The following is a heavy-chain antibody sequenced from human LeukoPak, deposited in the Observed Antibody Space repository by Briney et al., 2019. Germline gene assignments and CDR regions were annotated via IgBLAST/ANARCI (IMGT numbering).Heavy chain of an antibody. V-gene: IGHV3-15*01. D-gene: IGHD2-15*01. CDR2: IKTKAQGGTT. CDR1: GLTFSDAW. Sequence: PGGSLRLSCAASGLTFSDAWMTWVRQTPGKGLEWVGRIKTKAQGGTTDYAAPVKGRFTSARDDSKNTLYLQMNSLNTEDTGVYYCTNDWTCVGHCSDCVCHIGPFCWGAGTQVTASS. J-gene: IGHJ4*02. CDR3: TNDWTCVGHCSDCVCHIGPFC.